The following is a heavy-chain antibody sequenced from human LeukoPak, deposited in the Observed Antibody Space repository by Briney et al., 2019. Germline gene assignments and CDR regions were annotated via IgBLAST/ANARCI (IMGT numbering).Heavy chain of an antibody. V-gene: IGHV1-46*01. D-gene: IGHD2-15*01. CDR2: INPSGGST. Sequence: ASVKVSCKASGYTFTSYYMHWVRQAPGQGLEWMGIINPSGGSTSYAQKFQGRVTMTRDKSTSTVYMELSSLRSEDTAVYYCARDRSRDAFDIWGQGTMVTVSS. J-gene: IGHJ3*02. CDR3: ARDRSRDAFDI. CDR1: GYTFTSYY.